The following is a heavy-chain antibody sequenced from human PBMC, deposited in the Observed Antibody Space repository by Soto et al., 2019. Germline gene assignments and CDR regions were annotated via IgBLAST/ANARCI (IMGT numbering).Heavy chain of an antibody. CDR1: GFTFSSYA. CDR3: AKVRGLVSTDY. D-gene: IGHD3-9*01. CDR2: ISGSGERT. Sequence: GGSLRLSCAASGFTFSSYAMSWVRQAPGKGLEWVSAISGSGERTYYVDSVKGRFTISRDNSKDTLYLQMNGLRAEDSAIYYCAKVRGLVSTDYWGQGTLVTVSS. J-gene: IGHJ4*02. V-gene: IGHV3-23*01.